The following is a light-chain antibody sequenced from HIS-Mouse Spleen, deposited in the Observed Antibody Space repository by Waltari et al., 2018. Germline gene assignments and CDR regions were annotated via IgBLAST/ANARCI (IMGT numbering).Light chain of an antibody. Sequence: EIVLTQSPGTLSLSPGERATLSCRASQRVSSSYLAWYQQKPGQAPRLLIYGASSRATGIPDRFSGSGSGTDFTLTISRLEPEDFAVYYCQQYGSSPVTFGQGTKLEIK. CDR2: GAS. CDR3: QQYGSSPVT. J-gene: IGKJ2*01. V-gene: IGKV3-20*01. CDR1: QRVSSSY.